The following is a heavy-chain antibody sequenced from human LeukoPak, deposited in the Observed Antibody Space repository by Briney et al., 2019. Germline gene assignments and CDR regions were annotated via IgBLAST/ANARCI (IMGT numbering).Heavy chain of an antibody. J-gene: IGHJ4*02. D-gene: IGHD1-26*01. CDR3: TKRVKYGGTWDHFAD. Sequence: GGSLRLSCAASGFTFDNYRMSWVRQAPGKGLEWVSTVNADGGNTYYADSVKGRSTNSRDNSKSTLILQMNSLRVEDTALYYCTKRVKYGGTWDHFADWGQGTLVTVSS. CDR2: VNADGGNT. CDR1: GFTFDNYR. V-gene: IGHV3-23*01.